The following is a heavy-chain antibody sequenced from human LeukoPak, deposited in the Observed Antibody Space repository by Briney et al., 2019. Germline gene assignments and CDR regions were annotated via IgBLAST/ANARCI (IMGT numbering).Heavy chain of an antibody. Sequence: ASVKVSCKASGGTFSSYAISWVRQAPGQGLEWMGGIIPIFGTASYAQKFQGRVTMTRDTSTSTVYMELSSLRSEDTAVYYCARGPPNTAIDYWGQGTLVTVSS. CDR1: GGTFSSYA. D-gene: IGHD5-18*01. CDR3: ARGPPNTAIDY. CDR2: IIPIFGTA. J-gene: IGHJ4*02. V-gene: IGHV1-69*05.